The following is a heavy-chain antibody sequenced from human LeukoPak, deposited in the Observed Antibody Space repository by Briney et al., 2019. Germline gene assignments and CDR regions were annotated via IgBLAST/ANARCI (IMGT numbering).Heavy chain of an antibody. D-gene: IGHD3-10*01. CDR1: GFTFSSYA. CDR3: ARGREPYYYGSGSYFDY. Sequence: GGSLRLSCAASGFTFSSYAMSWVRQAPGKGLEWVSVIYSGGSTYYADSVKGRFTISRDNSKNTLYLQMNSLRAEDTAVYYCARGREPYYYGSGSYFDYWGQGTLVTVSS. J-gene: IGHJ4*02. CDR2: IYSGGST. V-gene: IGHV3-66*01.